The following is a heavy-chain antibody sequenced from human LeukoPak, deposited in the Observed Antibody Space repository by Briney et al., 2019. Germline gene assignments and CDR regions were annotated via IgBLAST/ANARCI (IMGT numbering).Heavy chain of an antibody. D-gene: IGHD4-17*01. V-gene: IGHV4-59*01. CDR2: IYYSGST. CDR1: GGSISSYY. Sequence: SETLSLTCTVSGGSISSYYWSWIRQPPGKGLEWIGYIYYSGSTNYNPSLKSRVTISVDTSKNQFSLKLSSVTAADTAVYYCARDRYGDHTYFDYWGQGTLVTVSS. J-gene: IGHJ4*02. CDR3: ARDRYGDHTYFDY.